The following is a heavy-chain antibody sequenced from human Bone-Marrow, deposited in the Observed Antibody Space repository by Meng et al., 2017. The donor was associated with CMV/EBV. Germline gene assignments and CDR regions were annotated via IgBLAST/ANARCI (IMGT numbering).Heavy chain of an antibody. J-gene: IGHJ4*02. Sequence: GGSLRLSCAASGFTFTDYYMSWIRQAPGKGLEWVSYISVTGSTKYYAASVKDRFAISRDNAKDTLYLQMNNLRAEDTAVYYCARAGAAAGAFDHWGRGTLVTVSS. CDR3: ARAGAAAGAFDH. D-gene: IGHD6-13*01. CDR1: GFTFTDYY. CDR2: ISVTGSTK. V-gene: IGHV3-11*04.